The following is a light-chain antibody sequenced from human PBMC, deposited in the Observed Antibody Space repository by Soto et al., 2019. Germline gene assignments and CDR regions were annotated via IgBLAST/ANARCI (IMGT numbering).Light chain of an antibody. V-gene: IGLV2-14*01. Sequence: VRTQPPPVSGSPGETITTSCTGTRSDVGAYNYVSWYQQHPGKAPKLMIYEVINRPSGVSNRFSGSKSGNTASLTISGLQAEDLADYYCGSYIRACPPGFATGT. CDR3: GSYIRACPPG. CDR2: EVI. CDR1: RSDVGAYNY. J-gene: IGLJ1*01.